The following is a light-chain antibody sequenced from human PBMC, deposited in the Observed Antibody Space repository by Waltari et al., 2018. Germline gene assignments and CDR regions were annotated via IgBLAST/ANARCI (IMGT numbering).Light chain of an antibody. Sequence: QSALTQPASVSGSPGQSITISCTGTSSDVGSYNLFPWYQQHPGKAPQLMIYEGSKRPSGVSNRFSGSKSGNTASLTISGLQAEDEADYYCCSYAGSSWVFGGGTKLTVL. J-gene: IGLJ3*02. V-gene: IGLV2-23*01. CDR3: CSYAGSSWV. CDR1: SSDVGSYNL. CDR2: EGS.